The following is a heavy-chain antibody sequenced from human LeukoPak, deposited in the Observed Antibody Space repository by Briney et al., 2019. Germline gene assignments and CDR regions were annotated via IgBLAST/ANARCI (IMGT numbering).Heavy chain of an antibody. D-gene: IGHD2-2*01. Sequence: PGGSLRLSCAASGFTFSTYSMNWVRQAPEKGLEWVSSISSSSSYIYYADSVKGRFTISRDNAKNSVYLQMNSLRAEGTAVYYCARDGDIVVVPADLDYWGQGTLVTVSS. CDR3: ARDGDIVVVPADLDY. CDR1: GFTFSTYS. J-gene: IGHJ4*02. V-gene: IGHV3-21*01. CDR2: ISSSSSYI.